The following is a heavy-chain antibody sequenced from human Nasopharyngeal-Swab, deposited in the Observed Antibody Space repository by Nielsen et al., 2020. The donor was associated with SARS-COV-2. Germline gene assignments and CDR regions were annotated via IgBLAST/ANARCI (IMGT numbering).Heavy chain of an antibody. D-gene: IGHD3-22*01. J-gene: IGHJ3*02. CDR2: IYYSGST. Sequence: SETLSLTCTVSGGSISSGGYYWSWIRQHPGKGLEWIGYIYYSGSTYYNPSLKSRVTILVDTSKNQFSLKLSSVTAADTAVYYCARARITMIVVVNAFDIWGQGTMVTVSS. V-gene: IGHV4-31*03. CDR3: ARARITMIVVVNAFDI. CDR1: GGSISSGGYY.